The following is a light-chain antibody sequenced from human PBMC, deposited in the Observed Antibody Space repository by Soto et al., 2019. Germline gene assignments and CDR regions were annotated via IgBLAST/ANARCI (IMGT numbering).Light chain of an antibody. Sequence: EMVLTQSPDTRSLSPGARATLSCRASQSVDRNYLAWYQHKPGQAPRLLIYGASTRATGIPDRFSGSGSGTDFTLTISRLEPEDFAVYYCHQYGLSPPYTFGPGTKVDIK. CDR2: GAS. V-gene: IGKV3-20*01. CDR3: HQYGLSPPYT. J-gene: IGKJ3*01. CDR1: QSVDRNY.